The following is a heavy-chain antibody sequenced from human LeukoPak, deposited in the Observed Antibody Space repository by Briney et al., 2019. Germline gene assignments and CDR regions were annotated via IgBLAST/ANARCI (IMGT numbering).Heavy chain of an antibody. CDR3: ARRPTGDPKFDY. CDR2: IYYSGST. Sequence: NPSETLSLTCTVSGGSISSYYWSWIRQPPGKGLEWIGYIYYSGSTNYNPSLKSRVTISVDTSKNRFSLKLSTVTAADTAVYYCARRPTGDPKFDYWGQGTLVTVSS. J-gene: IGHJ4*02. D-gene: IGHD7-27*01. V-gene: IGHV4-59*08. CDR1: GGSISSYY.